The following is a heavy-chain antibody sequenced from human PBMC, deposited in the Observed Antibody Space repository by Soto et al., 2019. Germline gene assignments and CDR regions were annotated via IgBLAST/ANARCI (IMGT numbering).Heavy chain of an antibody. CDR2: IYYSGST. V-gene: IGHV4-31*03. CDR1: GGSISSGGYY. CDR3: ARDGDTAMVRGYFDY. J-gene: IGHJ4*02. Sequence: QVQLQESGPGLVKPSQTLSLTRTVSGGSISSGGYYWSWIRQHPGKGLEWIGYIYYSGSTYYNPSLKSRVTISVDTSKNQFSLKLSSVTAADTAVYYCARDGDTAMVRGYFDYWGQGTLVTVSS. D-gene: IGHD5-18*01.